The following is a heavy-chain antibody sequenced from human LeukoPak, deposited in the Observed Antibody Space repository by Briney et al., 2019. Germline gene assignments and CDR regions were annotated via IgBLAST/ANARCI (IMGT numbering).Heavy chain of an antibody. V-gene: IGHV3-30*18. CDR3: AKYDGSGSYYGGYNWFDP. J-gene: IGHJ5*02. D-gene: IGHD3-10*01. CDR2: ISNDGSNK. Sequence: PGMSLRLSCAASGFHFSTYGMHWVRQAPGKGLEWVAAISNDGSNKFYTDSVKGRFTISRDNPKTTMNLQMNSLRAEDTAVYYCAKYDGSGSYYGGYNWFDPWGQGTLVTVSS. CDR1: GFHFSTYG.